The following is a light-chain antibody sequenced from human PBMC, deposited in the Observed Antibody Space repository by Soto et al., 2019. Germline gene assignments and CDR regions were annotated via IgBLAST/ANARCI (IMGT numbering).Light chain of an antibody. CDR3: QSYDSSNVV. J-gene: IGLJ2*01. V-gene: IGLV6-57*02. Sequence: NFMLTQPHSVSESPGKTVTISCTGSSGSIARNYVQWYQQRPGSAPTTVIFDDNQRPSGVPDRFSGSIDRSSNSASLTISGLKTEDEADYYCQSYDSSNVVFGGGTKLTVL. CDR1: SGSIARNY. CDR2: DDN.